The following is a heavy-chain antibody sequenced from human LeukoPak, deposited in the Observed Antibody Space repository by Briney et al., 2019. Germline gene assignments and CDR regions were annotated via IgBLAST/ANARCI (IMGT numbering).Heavy chain of an antibody. V-gene: IGHV1-46*01. CDR2: INPNGGST. Sequence: ASVKVSCKASGYTXSSYYIHWMRQAPGQGLEWMGVINPNGGSTTFAQKFQGRVTMTRDTSTSTVYMEMSSQRSADTALYYCARDPEANWAFFDHWGQGTLVTVSS. CDR1: GYTXSSYY. CDR3: ARDPEANWAFFDH. J-gene: IGHJ4*02. D-gene: IGHD7-27*01.